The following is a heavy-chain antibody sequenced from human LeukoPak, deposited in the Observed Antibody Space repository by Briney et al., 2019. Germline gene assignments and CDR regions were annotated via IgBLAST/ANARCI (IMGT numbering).Heavy chain of an antibody. CDR2: VSPDSGDT. V-gene: IGHV1-8*01. Sequence: ASVKVSRKASGYTFTNNDINWVRQATGQGLEWMGWVSPDSGDTGYAPNFRGRVTMTTDTSINTAYMELTCLTSEDTAIYYCTRGRAAGDWGQGTLVTVSS. J-gene: IGHJ4*02. CDR3: TRGRAAGD. D-gene: IGHD6-19*01. CDR1: GYTFTNND.